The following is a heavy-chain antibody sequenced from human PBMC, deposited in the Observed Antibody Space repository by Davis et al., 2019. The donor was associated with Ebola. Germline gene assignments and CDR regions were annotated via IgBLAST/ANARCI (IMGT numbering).Heavy chain of an antibody. J-gene: IGHJ4*02. CDR1: GFSFVSYW. V-gene: IGHV5-51*01. CDR2: IYPGDSDT. Sequence: GESLKISCKGSGFSFVSYWIDWVRQKPGKGLEWMGAIYPGDSDTRYSPPFRGQVTMSADRSISTAYLQWSTLEASDTAMYYCARRATRDDYNYRDSWGQGTLVTVSS. D-gene: IGHD5-24*01. CDR3: ARRATRDDYNYRDS.